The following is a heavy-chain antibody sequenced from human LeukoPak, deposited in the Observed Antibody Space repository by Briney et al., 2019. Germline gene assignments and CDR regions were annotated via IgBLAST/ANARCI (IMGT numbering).Heavy chain of an antibody. V-gene: IGHV3-30*02. CDR1: GFTFSSYA. J-gene: IGHJ4*02. Sequence: GGSLRLSCAASGFTFSSYAMSWVRQAPGKGLEWVAFIRYDGSNKYYADSVKGRFTISRDNSKNTLYLQMNSLRAEDTAVYYCAKDRSLKTTVTTSDYWGQGTLVTVSS. CDR2: IRYDGSNK. D-gene: IGHD4-17*01. CDR3: AKDRSLKTTVTTSDY.